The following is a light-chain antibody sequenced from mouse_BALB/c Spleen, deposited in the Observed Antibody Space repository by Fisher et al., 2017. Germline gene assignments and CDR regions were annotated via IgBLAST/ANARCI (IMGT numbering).Light chain of an antibody. J-gene: IGKJ1*01. CDR1: SSVSY. CDR2: RTS. V-gene: IGKV4-61*01. CDR3: QQWSSNPWT. Sequence: IVMTQTTAIMSASPGEKVTISCSASSSVSYMYWYQQKPGSSPKPWIYRTSNLASGVPARFSGSGSGTSYSPTISRVEAEDAATYYCQQWSSNPWTFGGGTKLEIK.